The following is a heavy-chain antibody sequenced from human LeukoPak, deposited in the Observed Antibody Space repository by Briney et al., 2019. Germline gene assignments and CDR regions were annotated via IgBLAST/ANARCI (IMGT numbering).Heavy chain of an antibody. J-gene: IGHJ4*02. V-gene: IGHV4-34*01. Sequence: SETLSLTCAVYGGSFSGYYWSWIRQPPGKGLEWIGEINHSGSTNYNPSLKSRVTISVDTSKNQFSLKLSSVTAADTAVYYCARDSFHTVPGWGQGTLVTVSS. CDR1: GGSFSGYY. CDR2: INHSGST. CDR3: ARDSFHTVPG. D-gene: IGHD4-17*01.